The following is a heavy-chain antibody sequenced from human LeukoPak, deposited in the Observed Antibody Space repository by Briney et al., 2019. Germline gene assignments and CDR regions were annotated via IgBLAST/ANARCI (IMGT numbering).Heavy chain of an antibody. CDR1: GFTFRSFA. J-gene: IGHJ4*02. V-gene: IGHV3-23*01. Sequence: GGSLRLSCAASGFTFRSFALNWVRQAPGKRLEWVSTISASGDDTFYAASVKGRFIVSRDNSKNTLHLQLNSLRAEDTAIYYCAKEVFDTGKAFESWGQGTLVTVSS. CDR3: AKEVFDTGKAFES. D-gene: IGHD3-10*01. CDR2: ISASGDDT.